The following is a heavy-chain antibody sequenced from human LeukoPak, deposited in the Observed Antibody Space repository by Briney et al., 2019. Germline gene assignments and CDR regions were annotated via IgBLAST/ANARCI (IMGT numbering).Heavy chain of an antibody. CDR1: GGSFSGYY. D-gene: IGHD2-15*01. Sequence: PSETLSLTCAVYGGSFSGYYWSWIRQPPGKGLEWIGEINHSGSTNYNPSLKSRVTISVDTSKNQFSLKLSSVTAADTAVYYCAREGYCSGGSCYFSYFQHWGQGTLVTVSS. J-gene: IGHJ1*01. V-gene: IGHV4-34*01. CDR3: AREGYCSGGSCYFSYFQH. CDR2: INHSGST.